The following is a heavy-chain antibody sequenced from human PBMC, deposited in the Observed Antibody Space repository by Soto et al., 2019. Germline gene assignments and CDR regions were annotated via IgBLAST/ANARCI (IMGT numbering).Heavy chain of an antibody. CDR1: GFTFSTFA. CDR3: AREMVGAIYFDY. CDR2: VSSDATNK. D-gene: IGHD1-26*01. V-gene: IGHV3-30-3*01. Sequence: QVQLVESGGGVVQPGRSLRLSCAASGFTFSTFAMHWVRQAPGKGLEWVAIVSSDATNKYYADSVKGRFTIYRDNSKNTLYLQRNSLRAEATAVYYCAREMVGAIYFDYWGQGTLVTVSS. J-gene: IGHJ4*02.